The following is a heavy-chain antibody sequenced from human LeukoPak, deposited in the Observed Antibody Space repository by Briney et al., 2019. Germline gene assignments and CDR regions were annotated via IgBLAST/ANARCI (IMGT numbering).Heavy chain of an antibody. CDR2: IYYSGST. CDR1: VGSISPYY. Sequence: SETLSLTRNVSVGSISPYYWSWIRQPPGKGLEWIGHIYYSGSTNYNPSLKSRVTISIDTSKNQFSLKLSSVTAADTALYYCATRRAVAGAEWFDPWGQGTLVTVSS. D-gene: IGHD6-13*01. V-gene: IGHV4-59*01. CDR3: ATRRAVAGAEWFDP. J-gene: IGHJ5*02.